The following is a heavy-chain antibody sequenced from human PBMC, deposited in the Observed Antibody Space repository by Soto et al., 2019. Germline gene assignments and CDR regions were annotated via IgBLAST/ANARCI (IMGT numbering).Heavy chain of an antibody. CDR2: ILDSGTT. CDR3: ARGPSGDKVHY. D-gene: IGHD7-27*01. J-gene: IGHJ4*02. CDR1: GGSITSDSSC. V-gene: IGHV4-30-4*01. Sequence: SETLSLTCTVSGGSITSDSSCWSWIRQPPGEGLEWIGHILDSGTTYTNPSLRSQVAISLDTSKNHFSLTLSSVTAADTAVYYCARGPSGDKVHYWGQGALVTVSS.